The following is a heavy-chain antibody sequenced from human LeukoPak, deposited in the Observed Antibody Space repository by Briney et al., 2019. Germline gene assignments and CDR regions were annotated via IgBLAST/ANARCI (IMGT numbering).Heavy chain of an antibody. D-gene: IGHD2/OR15-2a*01. CDR2: ISSSGSTI. CDR3: ASREFYGLTDY. V-gene: IGHV3-11*01. J-gene: IGHJ4*02. CDR1: GFTFSDYY. Sequence: GGSLRLSCAASGFTFSDYYMSWIRQAPGKGLEWVSYISSSGSTIYYADSVKGRFTISRDNAKNSLYLQMNSLRAEDTAVYYCASREFYGLTDYWGQGTLVTVSS.